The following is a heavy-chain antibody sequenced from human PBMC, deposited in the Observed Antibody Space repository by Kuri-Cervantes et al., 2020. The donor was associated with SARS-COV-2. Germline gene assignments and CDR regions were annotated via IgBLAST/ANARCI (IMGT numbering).Heavy chain of an antibody. CDR3: ARDPTGLQCYFDY. D-gene: IGHD4-11*01. Sequence: GSLRLSCTVSGGSISSGDYYWSWIRQPPGKGLEWIGSIYYSGSTYYNPSLKSRATISVDTSKNQFSLKLSSVTAADTAVYYCARDPTGLQCYFDYWGQGTLVTVSS. V-gene: IGHV4-39*07. CDR1: GGSISSGDYY. CDR2: IYYSGST. J-gene: IGHJ4*02.